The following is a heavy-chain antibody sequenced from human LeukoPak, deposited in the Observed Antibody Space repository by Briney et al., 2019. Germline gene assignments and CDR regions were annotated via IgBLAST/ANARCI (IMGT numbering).Heavy chain of an antibody. CDR2: IFSNGVSK. CDR1: GFTLGNHG. V-gene: IGHV3-33*01. Sequence: GGSLRLSCAASGFTLGNHGMHWVRQAPGKGLEWVAIIFSNGVSKYCADSMKGRSTISRDTSKNTLFLEMESLRTEDTAVYYCARHRGSIFEGYMDVWGKGTTVTVSS. J-gene: IGHJ6*03. D-gene: IGHD3-9*01. CDR3: ARHRGSIFEGYMDV.